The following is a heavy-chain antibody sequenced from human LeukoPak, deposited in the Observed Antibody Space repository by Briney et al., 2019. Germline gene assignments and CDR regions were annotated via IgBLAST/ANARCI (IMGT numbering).Heavy chain of an antibody. J-gene: IGHJ4*02. CDR2: ISYDGSNK. D-gene: IGHD3-9*01. CDR3: ARARGHYDILTVEY. CDR1: GFTVSSYA. V-gene: IGHV3-30*04. Sequence: GGSLRLSCAASGFTVSSYAMHWVRQAPGKGLEWVAVISYDGSNKYYADSVKGRFTISRDNSKNTLYLQMNSLRAEDTAVYYCARARGHYDILTVEYWGQGTLVTVSS.